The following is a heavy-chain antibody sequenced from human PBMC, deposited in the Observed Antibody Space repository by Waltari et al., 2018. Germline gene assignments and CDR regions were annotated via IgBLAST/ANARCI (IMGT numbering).Heavy chain of an antibody. CDR2: IIPMFGTT. J-gene: IGHJ6*03. CDR1: GGTFRSSA. CDR3: ARDPPGRGYYHTYYMDV. D-gene: IGHD2-8*02. V-gene: IGHV1-69*13. Sequence: QVQLVQSGAEVKKPGSSVKVSCKAFGGTFRSSAITWVRQAPGQGLEWMGRIIPMFGTTNYAQKFQDRVTITADKSTSTAYMELSGLRSEDTAVYYCARDPPGRGYYHTYYMDVWGKGTTVTISS.